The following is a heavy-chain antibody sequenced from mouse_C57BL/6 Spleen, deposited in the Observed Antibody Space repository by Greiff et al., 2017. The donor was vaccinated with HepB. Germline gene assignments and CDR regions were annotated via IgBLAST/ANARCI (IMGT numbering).Heavy chain of an antibody. CDR2: IDPETGGT. V-gene: IGHV1-15*01. CDR1: GYTFTDYE. Sequence: QVQLQQSGAELVRPGASVTLSCKASGYTFTDYEMHWVKQTPVPGLEWIGAIDPETGGTAYNQKFKGKAILTADKSSSTAYMELRSLTSEDSAVYYCTREGMGLLRGYYAMDYWGQGTSVTVSS. D-gene: IGHD1-1*01. CDR3: TREGMGLLRGYYAMDY. J-gene: IGHJ4*01.